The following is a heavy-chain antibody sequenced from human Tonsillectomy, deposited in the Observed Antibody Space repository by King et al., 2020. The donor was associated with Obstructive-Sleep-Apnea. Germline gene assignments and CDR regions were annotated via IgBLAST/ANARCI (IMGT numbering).Heavy chain of an antibody. CDR1: GGSFSGYY. Sequence: VQLPQWGAGLLKPSETLSLPCTVYGGSFSGYYWSWIRQPPGKGLEWIGEINHSGSTNYNPSLKSRVTTSVDTSKNQFSLRLSSVTAADTAVYYCARGGDGYKNYYYYGMDVWGQGTTVTVSS. J-gene: IGHJ6*02. D-gene: IGHD5-24*01. V-gene: IGHV4-34*01. CDR2: INHSGST. CDR3: ARGGDGYKNYYYYGMDV.